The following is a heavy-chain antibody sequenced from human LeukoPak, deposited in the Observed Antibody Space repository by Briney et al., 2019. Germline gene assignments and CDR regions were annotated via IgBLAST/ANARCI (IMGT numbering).Heavy chain of an antibody. CDR1: GFTFSSYA. Sequence: PGGSLRLSCAASGFTFSSYAMSWVRQAPGKGLEWVSVIYSGGSTYYADSVKGRFTISRDNSKNTLYLQMNSLRAEDTAVYYRAREGRVTMVRGVIKGANYFDYWGQGTLVTVSS. J-gene: IGHJ4*02. V-gene: IGHV3-66*01. D-gene: IGHD3-10*01. CDR2: IYSGGST. CDR3: AREGRVTMVRGVIKGANYFDY.